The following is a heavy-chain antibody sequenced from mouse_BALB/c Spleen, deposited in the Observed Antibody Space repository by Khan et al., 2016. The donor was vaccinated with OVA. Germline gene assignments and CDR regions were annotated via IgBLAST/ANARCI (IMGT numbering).Heavy chain of an antibody. CDR1: GYSITSGYA. CDR2: ISYSGVT. V-gene: IGHV3-2*02. D-gene: IGHD1-1*01. J-gene: IGHJ2*01. CDR3: ARGNYYGYYFDY. Sequence: EVQLVESGPGLVKPSQSLSLTCTVTGYSITSGYAWYWIRQFPGNKLEWMGYISYSGVTSYTPSLKSRISITRDTSKNQFFLQLNSVTTEDTATYYCARGNYYGYYFDYWGQGTTLTGSS.